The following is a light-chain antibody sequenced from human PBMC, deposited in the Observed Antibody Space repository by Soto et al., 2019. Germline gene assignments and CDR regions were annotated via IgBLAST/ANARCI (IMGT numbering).Light chain of an antibody. Sequence: EIVRTQSPATLSVSPGERATLSCRASQRVSTTLAWSQQNPGQAPRLLIYGASTRATGLPARFSGSGSGTEFTLTISRLQSEDFAVYYCPQYNNWPFTFGPGTQVDIK. V-gene: IGKV3-15*01. CDR2: GAS. CDR1: QRVSTT. CDR3: PQYNNWPFT. J-gene: IGKJ3*01.